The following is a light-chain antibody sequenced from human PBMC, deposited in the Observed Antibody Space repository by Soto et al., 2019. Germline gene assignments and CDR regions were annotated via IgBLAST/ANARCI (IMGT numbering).Light chain of an antibody. CDR2: DAS. J-gene: IGKJ5*01. V-gene: IGKV3-11*01. CDR1: QSVSRY. Sequence: EIWLTQSPATLSLSPGERATLSCWASQSVSRYLAWYQQKPGQAPRLLIYDASNRATGIPARLSGSGYGTDLTITISSIQTEDFEVYYCQQRSNWPITFGQGTRLEIK. CDR3: QQRSNWPIT.